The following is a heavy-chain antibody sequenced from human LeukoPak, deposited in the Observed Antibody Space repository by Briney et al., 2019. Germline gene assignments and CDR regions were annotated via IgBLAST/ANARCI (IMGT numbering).Heavy chain of an antibody. CDR2: IYVDGNT. D-gene: IGHD2-15*01. J-gene: IGHJ5*02. Sequence: GGSLRLSCAASGFTVSTNYMNWVRQAPGKGLEWVSFIYVDGNTFYADSVKGRFTISRDTSKNTLYLQMHSLRVEDTALYYCARGYCSGNSCYPGGSWGQGTLVTVSS. V-gene: IGHV3-66*02. CDR3: ARGYCSGNSCYPGGS. CDR1: GFTVSTNY.